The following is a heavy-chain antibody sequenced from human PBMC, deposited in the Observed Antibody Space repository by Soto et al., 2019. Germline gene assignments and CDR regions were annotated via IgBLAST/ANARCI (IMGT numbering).Heavy chain of an antibody. CDR2: IYYSGST. V-gene: IGHV4-31*03. Sequence: SETLSLTCSVSGGSISSVGHYWTWIRQQPGKGLEWIGYIYYSGSTDYNPSLKSRVTISVDRSENQFSLNLSSVTAADTAIYYCARESGGYDSSTRYGLDVWGQGTTVTVSS. D-gene: IGHD6-25*01. J-gene: IGHJ6*02. CDR1: GGSISSVGHY. CDR3: ARESGGYDSSTRYGLDV.